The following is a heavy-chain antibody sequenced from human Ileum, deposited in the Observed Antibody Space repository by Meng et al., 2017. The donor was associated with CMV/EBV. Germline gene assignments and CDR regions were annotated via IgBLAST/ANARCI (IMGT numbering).Heavy chain of an antibody. J-gene: IGHJ4*02. D-gene: IGHD1-14*01. V-gene: IGHV4-30-4*01. Sequence: QVQLQESGPGLVKPSQTLSLTCAVSGDSISSGGYYWSWIRQPPGKGLEWIGYIYYSGSTYYNPSLKSRVTISVDTSKNQYSLRLSSVTAADTGVYYCARKPSGAGRFDYWGQGTLVTVSS. CDR2: IYYSGST. CDR1: GDSISSGGYY. CDR3: ARKPSGAGRFDY.